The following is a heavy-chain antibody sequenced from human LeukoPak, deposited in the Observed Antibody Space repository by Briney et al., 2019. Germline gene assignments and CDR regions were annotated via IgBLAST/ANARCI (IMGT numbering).Heavy chain of an antibody. D-gene: IGHD5-18*01. CDR1: EFDFSSHA. J-gene: IGHJ4*02. Sequence: PGGSLRLSCAASEFDFSSHAMTWVRQAPGKGLEWVSAISISGSKTYYADSVKGRFTISRDNSKNTLYLQMNSLRAEDTAVYYCAREGYSYGFDYWGQGTLVTVSS. V-gene: IGHV3-23*01. CDR2: ISISGSKT. CDR3: AREGYSYGFDY.